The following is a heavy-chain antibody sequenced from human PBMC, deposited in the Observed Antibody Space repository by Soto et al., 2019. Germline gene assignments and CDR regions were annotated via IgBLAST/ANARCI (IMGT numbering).Heavy chain of an antibody. CDR1: GGTFSSYA. D-gene: IGHD2-15*01. CDR3: ARTLYCSGGSCYSGVGDEYYYYYYGMDV. CDR2: IIPIFGTA. Sequence: QVQLVQSGAEVKKPGSSVKVSCKASGGTFSSYAISWVRQAPGQGLEWMGGIIPIFGTANYAQKFQGRVTITADKSTSTAYMELSSLRSEDTAVYCCARTLYCSGGSCYSGVGDEYYYYYYGMDVWGQGTTVTVSS. V-gene: IGHV1-69*06. J-gene: IGHJ6*02.